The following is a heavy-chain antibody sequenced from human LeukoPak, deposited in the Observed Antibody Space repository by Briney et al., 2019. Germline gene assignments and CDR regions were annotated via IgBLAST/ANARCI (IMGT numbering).Heavy chain of an antibody. CDR1: GFTFSSCG. J-gene: IGHJ6*02. V-gene: IGHV3-30*18. CDR3: AKVHYAGSGWLADYYYGMDV. Sequence: GRSLRLSCAASGFTFSSCGMHWVRQAPGKGLEWVAVISYDGSNKYYADSVKGRFTISRDNSKNTLYLQMNSLRAEDTAVYYCAKVHYAGSGWLADYYYGMDVWGQGTTVTVSS. D-gene: IGHD6-19*01. CDR2: ISYDGSNK.